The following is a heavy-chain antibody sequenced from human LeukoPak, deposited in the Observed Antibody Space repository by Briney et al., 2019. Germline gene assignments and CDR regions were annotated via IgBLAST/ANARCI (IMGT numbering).Heavy chain of an antibody. V-gene: IGHV4-4*07. D-gene: IGHD4-11*01. Sequence: SETLSLTCTVSGGTISSYYWSWLRQPAGKGLEWIGRISISGSTNYNTSLKSRVTISVDTSKNQFSLKLSSVTAADTAVYYCARLTVSYDAFDIWGQGTMVTVSS. CDR2: ISISGST. CDR1: GGTISSYY. CDR3: ARLTVSYDAFDI. J-gene: IGHJ3*02.